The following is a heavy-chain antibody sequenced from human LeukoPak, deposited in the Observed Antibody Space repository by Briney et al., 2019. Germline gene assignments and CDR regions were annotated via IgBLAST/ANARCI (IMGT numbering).Heavy chain of an antibody. J-gene: IGHJ4*02. CDR3: AREGCSGGSCRAFDY. Sequence: ASVKVSCKASGGTFSSYAISWVRQAPGQGLEWMGGIIPIFGTANYAQKFQGRVTITADKSTSTAYMELSSLRADDTAVYYCAREGCSGGSCRAFDYWGQGILVTVSS. D-gene: IGHD2-15*01. CDR2: IIPIFGTA. V-gene: IGHV1-69*06. CDR1: GGTFSSYA.